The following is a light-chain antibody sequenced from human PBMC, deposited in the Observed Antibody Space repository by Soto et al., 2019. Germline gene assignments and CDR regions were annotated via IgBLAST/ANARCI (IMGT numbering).Light chain of an antibody. CDR2: AVS. CDR1: SSDIGSYDH. Sequence: QSALTQPASVSGSPGQSITISCSGTSSDIGSYDHVAWYQQFPGKSPKLMIYAVSDRPSGVSDRFSGSKSGITASLTISGLQTEDEADYYCQSYDSSLSAYVFGTGTKLTVL. V-gene: IGLV2-14*01. J-gene: IGLJ1*01. CDR3: QSYDSSLSAYV.